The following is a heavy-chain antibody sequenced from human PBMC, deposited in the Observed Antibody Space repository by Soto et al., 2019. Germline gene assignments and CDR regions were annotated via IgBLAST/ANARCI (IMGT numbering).Heavy chain of an antibody. V-gene: IGHV3-30*18. CDR2: ISYDGSNK. D-gene: IGHD6-13*01. CDR1: GFTFISYG. Sequence: GGSLRLSCAASGFTFISYGMHWVRQAPGKGLEWVAVISYDGSNKYYADSVKGRFTISRDNSKNTLYLQMNSLRAEDTAVYYCAKMGYWAKHFDYWGQGTLVTVSS. CDR3: AKMGYWAKHFDY. J-gene: IGHJ4*02.